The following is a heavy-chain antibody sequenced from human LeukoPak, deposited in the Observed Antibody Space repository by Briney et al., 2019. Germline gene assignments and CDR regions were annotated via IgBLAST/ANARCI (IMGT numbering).Heavy chain of an antibody. CDR3: ARRSDCSNASRPPDC. J-gene: IGHJ4*02. CDR2: IYPGDSDT. V-gene: IGHV5-51*01. D-gene: IGHD2-2*01. Sequence: GESLKISCNAARHSYTNHWIARVLQMPGKGLEWMGIIYPGDSDTRYTPSFQGQVTMSADKSINTAYLKWSTVTAADTTVYYCARRSDCSNASRPPDCRGPGTLVTVSP. CDR1: RHSYTNHW.